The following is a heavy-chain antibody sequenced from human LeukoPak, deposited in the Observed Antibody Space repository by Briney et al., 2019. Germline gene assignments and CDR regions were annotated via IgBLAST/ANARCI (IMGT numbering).Heavy chain of an antibody. J-gene: IGHJ6*03. V-gene: IGHV4-39*07. CDR1: GGSISSSSYY. Sequence: SETLSLTCTVSGGSISSSSYYWGWIRQPPGKGLEWIGSIYYSGSTYYNPSLKSRVTMSVDTSKNQFSLKLSSVTAADTAVYYCARAVFSYYYYYMDVWGKGTTVTVSS. CDR2: IYYSGST. D-gene: IGHD3-16*01. CDR3: ARAVFSYYYYYMDV.